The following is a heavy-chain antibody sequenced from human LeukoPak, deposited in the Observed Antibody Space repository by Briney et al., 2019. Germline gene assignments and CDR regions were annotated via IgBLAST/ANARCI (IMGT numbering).Heavy chain of an antibody. CDR1: GFTFSSYA. D-gene: IGHD6-19*01. V-gene: IGHV3-23*01. CDR3: AKGDYSSGWYLDY. CDR2: ISHSGGST. Sequence: GGSLRLSCAASGFTFSSYAMSWVRQAPGKGLEWVSAISHSGGSTYYADSVKGRFTISRGNSKNTLSLQMNSLRAEDTAVYYCAKGDYSSGWYLDYWGQGTLVTVSS. J-gene: IGHJ4*02.